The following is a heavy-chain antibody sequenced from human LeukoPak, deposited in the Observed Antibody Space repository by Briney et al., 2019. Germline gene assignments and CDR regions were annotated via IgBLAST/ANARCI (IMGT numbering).Heavy chain of an antibody. V-gene: IGHV4-59*01. J-gene: IGHJ4*02. CDR1: GGSISGNY. Sequence: PSETLSLTCTVSGGSISGNYWSWVRQPPGKGLEWIAYIYDSGITNYSPSLMSRVTISVDTPNNQFSLRLGSVTAADTAVYYCARDRGSLGGFDYWGQGTLSPSPQ. CDR2: IYDSGIT. CDR3: ARDRGSLGGFDY. D-gene: IGHD3-16*01.